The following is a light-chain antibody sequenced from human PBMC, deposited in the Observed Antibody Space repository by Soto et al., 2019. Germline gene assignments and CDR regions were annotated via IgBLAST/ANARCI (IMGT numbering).Light chain of an antibody. CDR2: KSS. CDR1: QTISSW. Sequence: DIQMTQSPSTLSGSVGDRVTITCRASQTISSWLAWYQQKPGKAPKLLIYKSSTLKSGVPSRCSGSGSGTEFTLTISSLQADDFATYYCQHYNSYSEAFGQGTKVDIK. V-gene: IGKV1-5*03. J-gene: IGKJ1*01. CDR3: QHYNSYSEA.